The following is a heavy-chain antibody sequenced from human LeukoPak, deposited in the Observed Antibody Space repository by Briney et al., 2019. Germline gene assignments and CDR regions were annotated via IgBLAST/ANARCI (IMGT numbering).Heavy chain of an antibody. J-gene: IGHJ4*02. V-gene: IGHV3-15*01. CDR3: TTDTNDYGDSYFDY. D-gene: IGHD4-17*01. CDR1: GFTFSNAW. Sequence: GGSLRLSCAASGFTFSNAWMSWVRQAPGKGLEWVGRIKSKTEGGTTDYAAPVKGRFTISRDDSKNTLYLQMNSLKTEDTAVYYCTTDTNDYGDSYFDYWGQGTLVTVSS. CDR2: IKSKTEGGTT.